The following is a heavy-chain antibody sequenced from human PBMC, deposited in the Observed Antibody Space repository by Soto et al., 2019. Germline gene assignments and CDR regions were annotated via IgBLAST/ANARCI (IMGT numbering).Heavy chain of an antibody. CDR3: AKDRLEWLSTIFDY. CDR1: GFTFDDYA. D-gene: IGHD3-3*01. J-gene: IGHJ4*02. Sequence: PGGSLRLSCAASGFTFDDYAMHWVRQAPGKGLEWVSGISWNSGSIGYADSVKGRFTISRDNAKNSLYLQMNSLRAEDTALYYCAKDRLEWLSTIFDYWGQGTLVTVSS. V-gene: IGHV3-9*01. CDR2: ISWNSGSI.